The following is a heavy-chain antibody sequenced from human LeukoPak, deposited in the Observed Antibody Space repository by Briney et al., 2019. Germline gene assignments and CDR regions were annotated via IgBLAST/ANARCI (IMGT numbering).Heavy chain of an antibody. Sequence: ASVKVSCKASGGTFSSYAISWVRQAPGQGLEWMGRIIPILGIANYAQKFQGRVTITADKSTSTAYMELSSLRSEDTAVYYCARDLISATIAAAHFDYWGQGTLVTVSS. CDR1: GGTFSSYA. CDR2: IIPILGIA. CDR3: ARDLISATIAAAHFDY. V-gene: IGHV1-69*04. D-gene: IGHD6-13*01. J-gene: IGHJ4*02.